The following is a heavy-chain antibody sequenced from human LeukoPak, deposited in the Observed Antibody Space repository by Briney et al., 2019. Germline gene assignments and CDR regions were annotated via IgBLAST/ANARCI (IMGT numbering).Heavy chain of an antibody. Sequence: SETLSLTCTVSGGSISSSSYYWGWIRQPPGKGLEWIASIYYSGSTYYNPSLKSRVTISVDTSKNQFSLKLSSVTAADTAVYYCASPGATTARAAFDIWGQGTMVTVSS. J-gene: IGHJ3*02. D-gene: IGHD4-17*01. CDR1: GGSISSSSYY. CDR3: ASPGATTARAAFDI. V-gene: IGHV4-39*01. CDR2: IYYSGST.